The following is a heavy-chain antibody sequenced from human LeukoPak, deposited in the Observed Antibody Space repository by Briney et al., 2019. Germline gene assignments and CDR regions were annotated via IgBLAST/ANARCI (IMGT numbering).Heavy chain of an antibody. D-gene: IGHD1-26*01. CDR2: ISSSSDFI. CDR3: ASELGIVGGRRNDC. V-gene: IGHV3-21*01. J-gene: IGHJ4*02. Sequence: GGSLRLSCAASGFTFNTSAMNWVRQAPGKGLEWVSSISSSSDFIAYADSVRGRFTISRDNAKNSLFLQMNSLRADDTALYYCASELGIVGGRRNDCWGQGALVTVSS. CDR1: GFTFNTSA.